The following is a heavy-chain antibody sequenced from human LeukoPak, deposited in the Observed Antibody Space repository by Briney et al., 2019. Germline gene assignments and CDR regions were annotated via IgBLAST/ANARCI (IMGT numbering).Heavy chain of an antibody. V-gene: IGHV3-7*01. CDR2: IKHDESEK. J-gene: IGHJ3*02. D-gene: IGHD5-24*01. Sequence: GGSLRLSCAASGFTFNNYWMSWVRQAPGKGLEWVANIKHDESEKYFVDSVKGRFTISRDNAKNSLYLQMNSLRAEDTAVYYCARGRDGYNLVDAFDIWGQGIMVTVSS. CDR3: ARGRDGYNLVDAFDI. CDR1: GFTFNNYW.